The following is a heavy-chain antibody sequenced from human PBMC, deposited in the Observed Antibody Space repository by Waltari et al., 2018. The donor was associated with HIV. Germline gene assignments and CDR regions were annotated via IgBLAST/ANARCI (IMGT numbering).Heavy chain of an antibody. Sequence: GASVKVSCKVSGYTLTELSMHWVRQAPGKGLEWMGGFDPEDGETIYAQKFQGRVTMTEDTSTDTAYMELSSLRSEDTAVYYCATDWGSGWFYYYGMDVWGQGTTVTVSS. V-gene: IGHV1-24*01. CDR1: GYTLTELS. D-gene: IGHD6-19*01. CDR2: FDPEDGET. CDR3: ATDWGSGWFYYYGMDV. J-gene: IGHJ6*02.